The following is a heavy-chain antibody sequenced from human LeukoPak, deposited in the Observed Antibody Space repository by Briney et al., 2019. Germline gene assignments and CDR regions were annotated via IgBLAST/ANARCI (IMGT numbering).Heavy chain of an antibody. CDR2: ISGGGITT. CDR1: GFTFSNYA. CDR3: PRQSYPSGWNPFDY. J-gene: IGHJ4*02. V-gene: IGHV3-23*01. Sequence: GGSLRLSCAASGFTFSNYAMSWVRQAPGKGLEWVSTISGGGITTYYADSAKGRFTISRDNSKNTMFLQMNSLRADDTAVYYCPRQSYPSGWNPFDYWGQGILVTVSS. D-gene: IGHD6-19*01.